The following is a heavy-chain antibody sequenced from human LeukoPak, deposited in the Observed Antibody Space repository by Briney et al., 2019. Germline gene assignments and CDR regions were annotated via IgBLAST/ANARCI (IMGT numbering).Heavy chain of an antibody. J-gene: IGHJ2*01. Sequence: PSETLSLTCTVSGGSIFSYYLNWIRQPPGKGLEWIGYIYSNGITNYNPSLRSRGTISIATSKNQFSLRLRSVTAADTAIYYCARRAYYDTSGYYPASGYFDLWGRGTLVTVSS. CDR1: GGSIFSYY. D-gene: IGHD3-22*01. V-gene: IGHV4-4*08. CDR2: IYSNGIT. CDR3: ARRAYYDTSGYYPASGYFDL.